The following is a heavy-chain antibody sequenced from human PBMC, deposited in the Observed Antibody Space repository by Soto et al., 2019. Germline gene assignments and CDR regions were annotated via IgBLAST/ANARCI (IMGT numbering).Heavy chain of an antibody. V-gene: IGHV1-18*01. CDR2: ISAYTGNT. D-gene: IGHD2-15*01. Sequence: QVQLVQSGAEVKKPGASVKVSCKASGYTFTSYGISWVRQAPGQGLEWMGWISAYTGNTNYAQKLQGRVTMTTDTSTSKVYMELRSLRSDDTAVYYCARARGSYALDYWGQGTMGTVSS. J-gene: IGHJ4*02. CDR3: ARARGSYALDY. CDR1: GYTFTSYG.